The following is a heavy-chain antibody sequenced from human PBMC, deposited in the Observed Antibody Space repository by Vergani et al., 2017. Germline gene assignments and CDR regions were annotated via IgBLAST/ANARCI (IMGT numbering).Heavy chain of an antibody. CDR3: ASEQYGGNSAWEFNY. V-gene: IGHV3-74*01. CDR1: GFTFSSYW. Sequence: EVQLVESGGGLVQPGGSLRLSCAASGFTFSSYWMHWVRQAPGKGLVWVSRINSDGSSTSYADSVKGRFTISRDNAKNTLYLQMNSLRAEDTAVYYCASEQYGGNSAWEFNYWGQGTLVTVSS. D-gene: IGHD4-23*01. CDR2: INSDGSST. J-gene: IGHJ4*02.